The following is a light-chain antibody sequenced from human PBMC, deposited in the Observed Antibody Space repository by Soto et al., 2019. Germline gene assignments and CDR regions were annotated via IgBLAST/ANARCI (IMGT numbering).Light chain of an antibody. CDR3: QQYKTYSRT. CDR1: QSISPW. CDR2: KAS. J-gene: IGKJ2*01. Sequence: DIQMTQSPSTLYVSLGDRVTITCRASQSISPWLAWYQQKPGKAPKILIYKASSLESGVPSRFSGSDSGTEFTLTISSLQPDDFATYYCQQYKTYSRTFGQGTKLEIK. V-gene: IGKV1-5*03.